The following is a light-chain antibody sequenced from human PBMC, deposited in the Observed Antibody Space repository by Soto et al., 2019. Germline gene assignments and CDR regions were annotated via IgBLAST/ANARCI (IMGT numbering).Light chain of an antibody. V-gene: IGKV4-1*01. J-gene: IGKJ2*01. CDR2: WAS. Sequence: DIVMTQSPDSLAVSLGERATINCKSSQSVLYSSNNKNYLAWYQQKPGQPPKLLIFWASTRESGVPDRFSGSGSGTDFTLTIRSLQAEDVAVYYCQQYYTGLPFTFGQGTKLEIK. CDR3: QQYYTGLPFT. CDR1: QSVLYSSNNKNY.